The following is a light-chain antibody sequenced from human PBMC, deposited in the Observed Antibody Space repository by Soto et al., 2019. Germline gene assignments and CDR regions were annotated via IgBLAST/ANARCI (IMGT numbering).Light chain of an antibody. J-gene: IGKJ3*01. CDR3: QQRNDWS. CDR2: DAS. CDR1: QGVGSF. Sequence: EVVLTQSPVTLSLSPGERATLSCKTSQGVGSFLAWYQQKPGQAPRLLIYDASLSATDVPARFSGTGSGTDFTLTISNLEPDDSAVYYGQQRNDWSFGPGTKVESK. V-gene: IGKV3-11*01.